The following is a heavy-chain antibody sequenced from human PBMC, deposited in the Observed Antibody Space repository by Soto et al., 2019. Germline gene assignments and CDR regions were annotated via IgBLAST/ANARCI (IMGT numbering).Heavy chain of an antibody. CDR1: GGSISSYY. Sequence: QVQLQESGPGLVKPSETLSLTCTVSGGSISSYYWSWIRQPPGKGLEWIGYIYYSGSTNYNPSLTSRVTISVDTSKNQFSLKLSSVAAADTAVYYCARWAAAGRDAFDIWGQGTMVTVSS. CDR2: IYYSGST. D-gene: IGHD6-13*01. J-gene: IGHJ3*02. V-gene: IGHV4-59*01. CDR3: ARWAAAGRDAFDI.